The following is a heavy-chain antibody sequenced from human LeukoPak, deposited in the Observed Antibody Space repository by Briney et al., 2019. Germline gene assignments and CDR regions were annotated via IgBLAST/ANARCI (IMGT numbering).Heavy chain of an antibody. D-gene: IGHD3-16*01. CDR3: AKAETPYTSKSLDY. CDR1: GFTFSSYG. CDR2: IWYDGSNK. Sequence: PGGSLRLSCAASGFTFSSYGMHWVRQAPGKGLEWVAVIWYDGSNKYYADSVKGRFTISRDNSKNTLLLQMNSLRAEDTALYYCAKAETPYTSKSLDYWGQGTLVTVSS. V-gene: IGHV3-30*02. J-gene: IGHJ4*02.